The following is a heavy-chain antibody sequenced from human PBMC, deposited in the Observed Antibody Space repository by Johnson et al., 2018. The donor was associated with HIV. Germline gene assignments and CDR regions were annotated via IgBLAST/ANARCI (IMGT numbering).Heavy chain of an antibody. CDR2: IKSNTDGGST. CDR1: GFTFRNAW. CDR3: TTCSRSGAFDI. Sequence: VLLVESGGGLVKPGGSLRLSCAASGFTFRNAWLSWVRQAPGQGLEWVGRIKSNTDGGSTDYSSPVKGRFTISRDDSKNTLYLQMNSLKTEDTAVYYCTTCSRSGAFDIWGQGTMVTVSS. J-gene: IGHJ3*02. V-gene: IGHV3-15*01. D-gene: IGHD6-13*01.